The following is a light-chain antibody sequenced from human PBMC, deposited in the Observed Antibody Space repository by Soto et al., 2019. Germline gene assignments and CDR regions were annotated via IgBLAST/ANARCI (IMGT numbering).Light chain of an antibody. Sequence: QSALTQPASVSGSPGQSITISCTGTSSDVGGYNFVSWYQQHPGTAPKLMIYEVSNRPSGVSNRFSGSKSGNTASLTISGLHAEDEADYYCSSYTSSSTLVFGGGTKVTVL. CDR2: EVS. V-gene: IGLV2-14*01. J-gene: IGLJ2*01. CDR3: SSYTSSSTLV. CDR1: SSDVGGYNF.